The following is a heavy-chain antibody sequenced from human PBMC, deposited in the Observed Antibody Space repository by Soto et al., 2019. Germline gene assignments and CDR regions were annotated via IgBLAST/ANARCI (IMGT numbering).Heavy chain of an antibody. CDR1: GGSISSYY. J-gene: IGHJ5*02. CDR3: ARIPSYSSSPP. V-gene: IGHV4-59*01. D-gene: IGHD6-6*01. CDR2: IYYSGST. Sequence: SATLSLTCTVSGGSISSYYWSWIRQPPGKGLEWIGYIYYSGSTNYNPSLKSRVTISVDTSKNQFSLKLSSVTAADTAVYYCARIPSYSSSPPWGQGTLVTVSS.